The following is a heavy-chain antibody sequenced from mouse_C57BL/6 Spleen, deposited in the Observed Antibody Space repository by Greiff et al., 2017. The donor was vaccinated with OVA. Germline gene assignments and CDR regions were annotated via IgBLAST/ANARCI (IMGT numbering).Heavy chain of an antibody. CDR2: IRSKSNNYTT. D-gene: IGHD2-3*01. V-gene: IGHV10-1*01. J-gene: IGHJ3*01. CDR1: GFSFNTYA. Sequence: EVKLVESGGGLVQPKGSLKLSCAASGFSFNTYAMNWVRQAPGKGLEWVARIRSKSNNYTTYYADSVKDRFTISRDDSESMLYLQMNNLKTEDTAMYYCVRHPDGYYAWFAYWGQGTLVTVSA. CDR3: VRHPDGYYAWFAY.